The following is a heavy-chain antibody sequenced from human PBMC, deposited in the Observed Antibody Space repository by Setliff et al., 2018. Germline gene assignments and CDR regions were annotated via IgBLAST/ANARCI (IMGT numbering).Heavy chain of an antibody. D-gene: IGHD3-22*01. J-gene: IGHJ1*01. CDR2: ISSSGYTI. V-gene: IGHV3-11*04. Sequence: GGSLRLSCEASGFTLDDYYMTWIRQAPGKGLEWISYISSSGYTIYYANSVKGRFSISRDDALNSLFLEMNSLRVDDTAIYYCARGKDYSGGSGYPIFQHWGQGTPVTVSS. CDR1: GFTLDDYY. CDR3: ARGKDYSGGSGYPIFQH.